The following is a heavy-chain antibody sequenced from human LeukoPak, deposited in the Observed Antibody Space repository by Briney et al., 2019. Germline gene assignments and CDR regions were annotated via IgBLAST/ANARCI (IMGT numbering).Heavy chain of an antibody. J-gene: IGHJ6*02. D-gene: IGHD2-21*01. Sequence: GGSLRLSCAASGFTFSSYAMSWVRQAPGKGLEWVSAISGSGGSTYYADSVKGRFTISRDNSKNTLYLQMNSLRAEDTAVYYCAKDFKVSGWCYYGMDVWGQGTTVTVSS. V-gene: IGHV3-23*01. CDR3: AKDFKVSGWCYYGMDV. CDR2: ISGSGGST. CDR1: GFTFSSYA.